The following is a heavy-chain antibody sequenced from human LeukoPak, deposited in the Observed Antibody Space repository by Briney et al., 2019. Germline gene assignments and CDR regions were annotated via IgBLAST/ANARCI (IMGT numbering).Heavy chain of an antibody. CDR2: INHSGST. CDR1: GGSFSGYY. CDR3: ARRNMVRGVSY. J-gene: IGHJ4*02. D-gene: IGHD3-10*01. Sequence: SETLSLTCAVYGGSFSGYYWSWIRQPPGKGLEWIGEINHSGSTNYNPSLKSRVTISVDTSKNQFSLKLSSVTAADTAVYYCARRNMVRGVSYWGQGTLVTVSS. V-gene: IGHV4-34*01.